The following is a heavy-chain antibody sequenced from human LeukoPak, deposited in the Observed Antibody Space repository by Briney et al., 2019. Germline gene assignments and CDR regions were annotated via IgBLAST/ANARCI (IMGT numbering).Heavy chain of an antibody. CDR3: ARVLGYDFWSGYPPHESLGYFDP. CDR2: INPNSGGT. D-gene: IGHD3-3*01. J-gene: IGHJ5*02. CDR1: GYTFTGYY. V-gene: IGHV1-2*02. Sequence: ASVKVSCKASGYTFTGYYMHWVRQAPGQGLEWMGWINPNSGGTNYAQKFQGRVTMTRDTSISTAYMELSRLRSDDTAVYYCARVLGYDFWSGYPPHESLGYFDPWGQGTLVTVSS.